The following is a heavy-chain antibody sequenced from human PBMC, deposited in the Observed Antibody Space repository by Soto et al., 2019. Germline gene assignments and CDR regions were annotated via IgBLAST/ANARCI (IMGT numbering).Heavy chain of an antibody. D-gene: IGHD6-19*01. Sequence: PGGSLRLSCAASGFTVSSNYMSWVRQAPGKGLEWVSVIYSGGSTYYADSVKGRFTISRDNSKNTLYLQMNSLRAEDTAVYYCARPIPRSSGWFPFDYWGQGTLVTVSS. V-gene: IGHV3-53*01. CDR1: GFTVSSNY. CDR3: ARPIPRSSGWFPFDY. J-gene: IGHJ4*02. CDR2: IYSGGST.